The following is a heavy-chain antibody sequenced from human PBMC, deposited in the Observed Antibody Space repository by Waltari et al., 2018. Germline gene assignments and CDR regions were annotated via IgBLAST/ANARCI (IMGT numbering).Heavy chain of an antibody. CDR3: SVSLNY. J-gene: IGHJ4*02. Sequence: EVQLVESGGGLVQPGGSLSLSCAASGFTFSHAWMDWVRQAPGKGLEWVANIKHDASESHYVDSVKGRFTISRDNAQNLLYLQMNSLRAGDTAVYYCSVSLNYWGQGTLVTVSS. CDR2: IKHDASES. CDR1: GFTFSHAW. V-gene: IGHV3-7*01.